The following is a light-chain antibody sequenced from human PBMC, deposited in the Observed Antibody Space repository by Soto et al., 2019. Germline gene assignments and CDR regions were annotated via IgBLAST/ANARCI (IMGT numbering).Light chain of an antibody. V-gene: IGLV2-11*01. CDR1: SRDVGAYNY. CDR3: CSFGGTYLV. J-gene: IGLJ3*02. CDR2: DVN. Sequence: SVLTRPRSVSESPGQTVTSSCTGTSRDVGAYNYVSWFQQHPAEVPRLIIFDVNKRPSGVPDRVSGSKSGNTASLTISGLQAEDEADYYCCSFGGTYLVFGGGTKVTVL.